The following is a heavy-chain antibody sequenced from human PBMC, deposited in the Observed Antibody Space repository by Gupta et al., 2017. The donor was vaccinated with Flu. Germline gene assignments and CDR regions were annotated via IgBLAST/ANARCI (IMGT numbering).Heavy chain of an antibody. CDR2: IFSNDEK. CDR3: ARIPRREMATIMAFDI. D-gene: IGHD5-12*01. Sequence: QVTLKESGPVLVKPTETLTLTCTVSGFSLSNARMGVSWIRQPPGKALEWLAHIFSNDEKSYSTSLKSRLTISKDTSKIQVVLTMTNMDPVDTATYYCARIPRREMATIMAFDIWGQGTMVTVSS. V-gene: IGHV2-26*01. J-gene: IGHJ3*02. CDR1: GFSLSNARMG.